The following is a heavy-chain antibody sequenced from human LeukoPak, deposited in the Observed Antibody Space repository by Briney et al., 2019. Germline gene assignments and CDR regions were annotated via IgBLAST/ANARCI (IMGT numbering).Heavy chain of an antibody. CDR3: AKDANDSNWYNWFDP. D-gene: IGHD6-13*01. V-gene: IGHV3-7*03. Sequence: PGGSLRLSCAASGFMFSDYWMAWVRQAPGKGLEWLANINEDGSDKNYVASEKGRFTISRDNAKKSLYLQMNSLRAEDTAVYYCAKDANDSNWYNWFDPWGQGSLVTVSS. CDR2: INEDGSDK. CDR1: GFMFSDYW. J-gene: IGHJ5*02.